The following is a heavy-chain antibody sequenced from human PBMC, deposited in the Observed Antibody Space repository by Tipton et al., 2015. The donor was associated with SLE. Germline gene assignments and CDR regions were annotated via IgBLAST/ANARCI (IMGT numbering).Heavy chain of an antibody. D-gene: IGHD2/OR15-2a*01. CDR1: AGSVSSSIEY. CDR2: IYYTGTTT. Sequence: TLSLPCTVSAGSVSSSIEYWAWIRQPPGKGLEWIGSIYYTGTTTYYNSLLKSRVTMSVDTSKNQFSLRLNSVTAAATAVYYCARSTYSEADFDYWGQGTLVTVSS. J-gene: IGHJ4*02. CDR3: ARSTYSEADFDY. V-gene: IGHV4-39*07.